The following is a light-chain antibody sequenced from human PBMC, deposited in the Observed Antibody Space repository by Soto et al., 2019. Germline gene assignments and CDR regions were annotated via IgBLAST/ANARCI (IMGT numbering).Light chain of an antibody. J-gene: IGKJ2*01. Sequence: AIRMTQSPSSISASTGDRVTITCRASQGISSFLAWYQQKPGKAPKLMIYAAATLQRGAPSRFSASGSGTDFTLTISRLQSEDFATYCCQQYLSDPYTVGQGTKLEI. CDR3: QQYLSDPYT. CDR2: AAA. V-gene: IGKV1-8*01. CDR1: QGISSF.